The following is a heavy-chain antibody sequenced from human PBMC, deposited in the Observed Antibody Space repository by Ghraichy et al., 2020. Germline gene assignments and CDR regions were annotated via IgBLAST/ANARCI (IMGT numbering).Heavy chain of an antibody. Sequence: SETLSLTCAVSGYSISSGYYWGWIRQPPGKGLEGIGSIYHSGTTYYNPSLKSRFTISVDTSKNQFSLKLNSVAAADTAVYYCARVGPHFSAYADYFDYWGQGALVTVSS. CDR1: GYSISSGYY. CDR3: ARVGPHFSAYADYFDY. V-gene: IGHV4-38-2*01. CDR2: IYHSGTT. J-gene: IGHJ4*02. D-gene: IGHD5-12*01.